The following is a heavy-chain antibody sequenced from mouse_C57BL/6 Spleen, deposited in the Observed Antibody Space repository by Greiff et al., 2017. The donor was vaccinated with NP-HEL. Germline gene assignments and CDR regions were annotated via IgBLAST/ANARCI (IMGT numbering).Heavy chain of an antibody. J-gene: IGHJ3*01. CDR1: GYAFSSSW. CDR2: IYPGDGDT. V-gene: IGHV1-82*01. D-gene: IGHD3-1*01. Sequence: VKLMESGPELVKPGASVKISCKASGYAFSSSWMNWVKQRPGKGLEWIGRIYPGDGDTNYNGKFKGKATLTADKSSSTAYMQLSSLTSEDSAVYFCARRDWRGSYWGQGTLVTVSA. CDR3: ARRDWRGSY.